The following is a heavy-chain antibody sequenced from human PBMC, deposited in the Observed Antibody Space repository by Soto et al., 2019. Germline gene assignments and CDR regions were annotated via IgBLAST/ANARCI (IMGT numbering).Heavy chain of an antibody. CDR1: GFTFNTYA. Sequence: GGSLRLSCAASGFTFNTYALHWVRQAPGKGLEWVAIIWYDGSNEYYLDSVKGRFTISRDNSKNTLYLQMTSLGPEDTAVYYCARHRTGNYYDYWGQGTLVTVSS. CDR3: ARHRTGNYYDY. D-gene: IGHD1-1*01. J-gene: IGHJ4*02. V-gene: IGHV3-33*01. CDR2: IWYDGSNE.